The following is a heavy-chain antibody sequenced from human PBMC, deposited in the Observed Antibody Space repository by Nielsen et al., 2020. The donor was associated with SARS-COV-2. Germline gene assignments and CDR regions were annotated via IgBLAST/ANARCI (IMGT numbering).Heavy chain of an antibody. V-gene: IGHV3-7*03. J-gene: IGHJ4*02. D-gene: IGHD5-12*01. CDR2: IKQDGSER. Sequence: GESLKISCSASGFTFSSYWMSWVRQAPGKGLEWVANIKQDGSERYYVDSVKGRFTISRDNVKNSLYLQMNSLRAEDTAVYYGARVSGSAWYFDYWGQGTLVTVSS. CDR1: GFTFSSYW. CDR3: ARVSGSAWYFDY.